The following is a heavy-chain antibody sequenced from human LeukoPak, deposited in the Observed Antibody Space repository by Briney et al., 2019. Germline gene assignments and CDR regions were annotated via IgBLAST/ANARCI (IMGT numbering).Heavy chain of an antibody. CDR1: GFTFSDYY. Sequence: GGSLRLSCAASGFTFSDYYMSWIRQAPGKGLEWVSYISSSGRTIHYADSVKGRFTISRDNAKNSLYLQMNSLRAEDTAVYYCARDPLQLWSFDYWGQGTLVTVSS. CDR2: ISSSGRTI. CDR3: ARDPLQLWSFDY. V-gene: IGHV3-11*01. J-gene: IGHJ4*02. D-gene: IGHD5-18*01.